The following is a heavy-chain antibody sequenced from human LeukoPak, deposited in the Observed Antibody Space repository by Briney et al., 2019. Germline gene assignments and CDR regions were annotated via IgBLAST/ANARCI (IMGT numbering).Heavy chain of an antibody. D-gene: IGHD6-19*01. CDR3: ARADPSDYSSGWFYFDY. CDR2: IYTSGST. V-gene: IGHV4-4*07. CDR1: GGSISSYY. J-gene: IGHJ4*02. Sequence: PSETLSLTCTVSGGSISSYYWSWIRQPAGKGLEWIGRIYTSGSTNYNPSLKSRVTMSVDTSKIHFSLKLSSVTAADTAVYYCARADPSDYSSGWFYFDYWGQGTLVTVSS.